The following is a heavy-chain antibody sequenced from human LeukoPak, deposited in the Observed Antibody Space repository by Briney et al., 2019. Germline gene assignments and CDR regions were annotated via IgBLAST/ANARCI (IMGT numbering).Heavy chain of an antibody. Sequence: TLSLTCAVSGGSISSGGYSWSWIRQPPGKGLEWIGEINHSGSTNYNPSLKSRVTISVDTSKNQFSLKLSSVTAADTAVYYCARVRPRERSKQWLVPTSAFDIWGQGTMVTVSS. CDR2: INHSGST. CDR3: ARVRPRERSKQWLVPTSAFDI. J-gene: IGHJ3*02. V-gene: IGHV4-30-2*01. D-gene: IGHD6-19*01. CDR1: GGSISSGGYS.